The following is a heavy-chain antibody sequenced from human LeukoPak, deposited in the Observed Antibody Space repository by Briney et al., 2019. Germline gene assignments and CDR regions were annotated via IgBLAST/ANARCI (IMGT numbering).Heavy chain of an antibody. J-gene: IGHJ4*02. D-gene: IGHD6-19*01. CDR2: ISNSGGST. CDR3: AKDPGSGWSSFDY. CDR1: GFTFSSYA. Sequence: GGSLRLSCAASGFTFSSYAMSWVRQAPGKGLEWVSAISNSGGSTYYADSVKGRFTISRDNSKNTLYLQMNSLSAEDTAVYYCAKDPGSGWSSFDYWGQGTLVTVSS. V-gene: IGHV3-23*01.